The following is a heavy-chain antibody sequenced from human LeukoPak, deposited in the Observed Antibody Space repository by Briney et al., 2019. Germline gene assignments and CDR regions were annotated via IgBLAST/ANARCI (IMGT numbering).Heavy chain of an antibody. V-gene: IGHV4-38-2*01. Sequence: PSETLSLTCAVSGYSISSGYYWGWIRQPPGKGLEWIGSIYHSGSTYYNPSLKSRVTISVDTSKNQFSLKLSSVTAADTAVYYCARSPSRGGDYYYYYYMDVWGKGTTVTVSS. CDR3: ARSPSRGGDYYYYYYMDV. J-gene: IGHJ6*03. CDR1: GYSISSGYY. D-gene: IGHD2-21*02. CDR2: IYHSGST.